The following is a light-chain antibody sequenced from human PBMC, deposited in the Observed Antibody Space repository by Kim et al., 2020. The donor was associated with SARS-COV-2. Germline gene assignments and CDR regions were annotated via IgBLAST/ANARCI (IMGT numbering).Light chain of an antibody. V-gene: IGLV2-8*01. CDR3: SSYTGSNYFYV. Sequence: SVTISCTETSSDIGGYNYVSWYQQHPGEGPKLIIYEVNKRPSGVPDRFSGSKSGNTASLTVSGLQAEDEADYYCSSSYTGSNYFYVFGTGTKVTVL. CDR2: EVN. J-gene: IGLJ1*01. CDR1: SSDIGGYNY.